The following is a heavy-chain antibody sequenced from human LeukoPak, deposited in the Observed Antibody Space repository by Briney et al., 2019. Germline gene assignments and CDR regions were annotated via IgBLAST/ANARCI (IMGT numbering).Heavy chain of an antibody. CDR2: LNPSGGST. CDR1: GYTLTYYY. CDR3: ARAGEGSSGYAWFDP. J-gene: IGHJ5*02. V-gene: IGHV1-46*01. Sequence: SVTVSYQASGYTLTYYYMHCVRQAPGQGLKRMEILNPSGGSTTYAQKFQGRVTMTRHTSTSTVYMELSSLRSEDTAVYHCARAGEGSSGYAWFDPWGQGTLVTVSS. D-gene: IGHD3-22*01.